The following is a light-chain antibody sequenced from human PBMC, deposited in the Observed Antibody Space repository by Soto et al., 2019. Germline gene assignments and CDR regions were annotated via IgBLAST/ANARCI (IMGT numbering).Light chain of an antibody. CDR1: SSDVGGYNY. Sequence: QSVLTQPRSVSGSPGQSVTISCTGTSSDVGGYNYVSWYQQHPGKAPKLMIYEVNQRPSGVPDRFSGSKSGNTASLTVSGLQAEDEGTYYCSSYGGYNNVVFGTGTKVTVL. V-gene: IGLV2-8*01. J-gene: IGLJ1*01. CDR2: EVN. CDR3: SSYGGYNNVV.